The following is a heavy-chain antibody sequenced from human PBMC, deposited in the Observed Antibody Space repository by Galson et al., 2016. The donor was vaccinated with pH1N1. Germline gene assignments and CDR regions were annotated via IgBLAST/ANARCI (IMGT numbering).Heavy chain of an antibody. J-gene: IGHJ2*01. CDR3: AREDYYDTDLSDWYFDL. V-gene: IGHV1-69*13. Sequence: SVKVSCKASGGTFGSFGINWVRQAPGQGLEWMGGIIPIFNTAKYARNFQGRVTITADESTTTAYMELSNLRSDDTAVYFCAREDYYDTDLSDWYFDLWGRGTLLTVSS. CDR2: IIPIFNTA. CDR1: GGTFGSFG. D-gene: IGHD3-22*01.